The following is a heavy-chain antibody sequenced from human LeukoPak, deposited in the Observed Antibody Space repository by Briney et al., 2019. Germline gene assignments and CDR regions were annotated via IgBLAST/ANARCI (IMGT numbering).Heavy chain of an antibody. Sequence: GASVKVSCKASGYTFTSYYMHWVRQAPGQGLEWMGIINPSGGSTSYAQKFQGRVTMTRDTSTSTDYMELTSLTSDDTAVYYCARDNSVGETAWWFDPWGQGTLVTVSS. J-gene: IGHJ5*02. CDR2: INPSGGST. CDR1: GYTFTSYY. V-gene: IGHV1-46*01. CDR3: ARDNSVGETAWWFDP. D-gene: IGHD1-26*01.